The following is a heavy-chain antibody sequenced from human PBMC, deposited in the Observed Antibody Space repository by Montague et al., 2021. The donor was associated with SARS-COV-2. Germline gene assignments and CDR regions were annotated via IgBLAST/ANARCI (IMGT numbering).Heavy chain of an antibody. CDR3: ATIAAVATGDY. CDR2: INSDGSTT. D-gene: IGHD6-13*01. CDR1: GFTFSSYW. J-gene: IGHJ4*02. V-gene: IGHV3-74*01. Sequence: SLRLSCAASGFTFSSYWMHWVRQAPRKGLVWVSRINSDGSTTTYXDSVKGRFTISRDNAKNTLYLQMNSLRAEDTAVYYCATIAAVATGDYWGQGTLVTVSS.